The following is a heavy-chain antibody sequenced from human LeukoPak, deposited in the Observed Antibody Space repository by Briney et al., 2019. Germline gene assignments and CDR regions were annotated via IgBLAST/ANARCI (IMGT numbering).Heavy chain of an antibody. CDR3: ARGVYDFWSGYPHNWFDP. Sequence: ASETLSLTCTASGGFISSHYWSWIRQPPGKGLEWIGYIYYSGSTNYNPSLKSRVTISVDMSKNQFSLKLSSVTAADTAVYYCARGVYDFWSGYPHNWFDPWGQGTLVTVSS. V-gene: IGHV4-59*11. D-gene: IGHD3-3*01. CDR1: GGFISSHY. CDR2: IYYSGST. J-gene: IGHJ5*02.